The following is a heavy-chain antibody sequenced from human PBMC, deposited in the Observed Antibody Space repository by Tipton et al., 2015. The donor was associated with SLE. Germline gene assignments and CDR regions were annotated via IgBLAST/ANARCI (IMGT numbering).Heavy chain of an antibody. V-gene: IGHV1-69*06. CDR3: ARSAAALKAFDI. CDR2: IIPIFGTA. D-gene: IGHD6-13*01. J-gene: IGHJ3*02. CDR1: GGTFSSYA. Sequence: QSGPEVKKPGSSVKVSCKASGGTFSSYAISWVRQAPGQGLEWMGGIIPIFGTANYAQKFQGRVTITADKSTSTAYMELSSLRSEDTAVYYCARSAAALKAFDIWGQGTMVTVSS.